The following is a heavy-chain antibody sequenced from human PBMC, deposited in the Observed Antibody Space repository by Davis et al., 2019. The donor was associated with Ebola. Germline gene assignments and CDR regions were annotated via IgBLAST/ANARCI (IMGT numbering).Heavy chain of an antibody. Sequence: HTGGSLRLSCAASGFSISTYWVHWVRQAPGKGLMWVARINIDGSSIIYADSVEGRFTVSRDNAKNTLYLEMNSLRSEDTAIYYCGRGALFGIPAGTIDSWGQGTLVTVSS. J-gene: IGHJ4*02. D-gene: IGHD3-16*01. V-gene: IGHV3-74*01. CDR1: GFSISTYW. CDR3: GRGALFGIPAGTIDS. CDR2: INIDGSSI.